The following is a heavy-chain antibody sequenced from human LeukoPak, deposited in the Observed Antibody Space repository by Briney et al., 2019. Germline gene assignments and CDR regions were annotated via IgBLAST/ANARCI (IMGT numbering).Heavy chain of an antibody. D-gene: IGHD1-26*01. CDR1: GFTFSSYE. Sequence: GGSLRLSCAASGFTFSSYEMNWVRQAPGKGLEWVGRIRSKPQSYATAYDESLKGRFTISRDDSKNTAYLQMSSLKIEDTAVYYCTRVGPSTVVDYWGQGTQVTVSS. J-gene: IGHJ4*02. V-gene: IGHV3-73*01. CDR3: TRVGPSTVVDY. CDR2: IRSKPQSYAT.